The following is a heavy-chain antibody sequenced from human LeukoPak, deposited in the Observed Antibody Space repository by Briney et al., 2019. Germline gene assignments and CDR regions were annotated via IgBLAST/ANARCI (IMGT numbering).Heavy chain of an antibody. CDR1: GGSISSYY. V-gene: IGHV4-59*08. CDR3: ARNSGYGSYFDY. Sequence: SETLSLTCTVSGGSISSYYWSWIRQPPGKGLEWIGYIYYSGSTNYNPSFKSRVTISVDTSKNQLSLKLSSVTAADTAVYYCARNSGYGSYFDYWGQGTLVTVSS. J-gene: IGHJ4*02. CDR2: IYYSGST. D-gene: IGHD6-13*01.